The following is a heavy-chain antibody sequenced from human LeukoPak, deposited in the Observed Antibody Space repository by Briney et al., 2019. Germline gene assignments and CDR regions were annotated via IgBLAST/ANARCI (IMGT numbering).Heavy chain of an antibody. V-gene: IGHV3-33*01. CDR3: ARDYSSDY. D-gene: IGHD5-18*01. Sequence: GRSLRLSCAASRFTFRNHGMHWVRQAPGKGLEWVAVIWYDGSEKYYVDSVKGRFTISRDNAKNSLYLQMNSLRAEDTAVYYCARDYSSDYWGQGTLVTVSS. J-gene: IGHJ4*02. CDR2: IWYDGSEK. CDR1: RFTFRNHG.